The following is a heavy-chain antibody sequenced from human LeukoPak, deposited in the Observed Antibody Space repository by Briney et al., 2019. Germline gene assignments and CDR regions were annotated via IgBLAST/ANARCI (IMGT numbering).Heavy chain of an antibody. V-gene: IGHV3-21*01. CDR1: RFTFSSYS. D-gene: IGHD1-26*01. J-gene: IGHJ4*02. CDR3: ARLWEGIDFDY. CDR2: ISSSSTYI. Sequence: GGSLRLSCAASRFTFSSYSMNWVRQAPGKGLEWVSSISSSSTYIYYADSVKGRFTISRDNAKNSLYLQMNSLRAEDTAVYYCARLWEGIDFDYWGQGTLVTVSS.